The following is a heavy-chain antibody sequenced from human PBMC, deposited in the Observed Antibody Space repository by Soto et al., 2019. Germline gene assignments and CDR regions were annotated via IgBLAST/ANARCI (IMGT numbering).Heavy chain of an antibody. CDR1: GFTFDDYA. CDR2: ISWNSGSI. J-gene: IGHJ4*02. V-gene: IGHV3-9*01. CDR3: AKDIEYSSSYGLDY. D-gene: IGHD6-6*01. Sequence: EVQLVESGGGLVQPGRSLRLSCAASGFTFDDYAMHWVRQAPGKGLEWVSGISWNSGSIGYADSVKGRFTISRDNAKNSLYLQMNRLRAEDTALYYCAKDIEYSSSYGLDYWGQGTLVTVSS.